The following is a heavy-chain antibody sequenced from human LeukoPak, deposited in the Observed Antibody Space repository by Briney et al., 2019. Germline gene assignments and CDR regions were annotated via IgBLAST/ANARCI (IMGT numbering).Heavy chain of an antibody. Sequence: ASVKVSCKASGGTFSSYAISWVRQAPGQGLEWMGRIIPIFGIANYAQKFQGRVTITTDKSTSTAYMELSSLRSEDTAVYYCARGIPSGSYSLDYWGQGTLVTVSS. CDR2: IIPIFGIA. CDR3: ARGIPSGSYSLDY. D-gene: IGHD1-26*01. CDR1: GGTFSSYA. J-gene: IGHJ4*02. V-gene: IGHV1-69*04.